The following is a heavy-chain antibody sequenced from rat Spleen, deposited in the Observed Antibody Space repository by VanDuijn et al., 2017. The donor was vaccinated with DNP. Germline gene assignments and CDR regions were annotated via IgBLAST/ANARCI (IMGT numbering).Heavy chain of an antibody. V-gene: IGHV2-1*01. CDR1: GFSLSSYD. J-gene: IGHJ4*01. CDR2: KQSGGST. D-gene: IGHD1-11*01. CDR3: TRAEGMDA. Sequence: QVQLKESGPGLVQPSQTLSLTCTVSGFSLSSYDVHWVRQPPGKGLAGMGGKQSGGSTDYNSALKSRLSISRDTSKSQVFLKMNSLQTEDTAIYFCTRAEGMDAWGQGASVTVSS.